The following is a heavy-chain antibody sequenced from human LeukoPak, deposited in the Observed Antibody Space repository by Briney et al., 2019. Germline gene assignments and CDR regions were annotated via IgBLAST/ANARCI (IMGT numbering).Heavy chain of an antibody. CDR1: GYTFSNYG. CDR3: ARTAKIAVAGTLAY. J-gene: IGHJ4*02. Sequence: ASVKVSCKASGYTFSNYGIDWVRQAPGQGLEWMGWINTNTGNPTYAQGFTGRFVFSLDTSVSTAYLQISSLKAEDTAVYYCARTAKIAVAGTLAYWGQGTLVTVSS. V-gene: IGHV7-4-1*02. CDR2: INTNTGNP. D-gene: IGHD6-19*01.